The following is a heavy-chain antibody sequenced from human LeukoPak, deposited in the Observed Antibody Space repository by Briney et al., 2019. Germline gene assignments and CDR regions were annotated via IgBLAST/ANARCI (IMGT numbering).Heavy chain of an antibody. CDR3: ARTGVGYGDQPIDY. V-gene: IGHV4-59*08. CDR1: GGSISSYY. D-gene: IGHD4-17*01. CDR2: IYYSGST. Sequence: SETLSLTCTVSGGSISSYYWSWIRQPPGKGLVWIGYIYYSGSTNYNPSLKSRVTISVDTSKNQFSLKLSSVTAADTAVYYCARTGVGYGDQPIDYWGQGTLVTVSS. J-gene: IGHJ4*02.